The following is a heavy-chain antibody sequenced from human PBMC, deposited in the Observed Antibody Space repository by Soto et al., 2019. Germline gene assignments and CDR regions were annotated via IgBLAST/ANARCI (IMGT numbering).Heavy chain of an antibody. V-gene: IGHV4-59*01. J-gene: IGHJ1*01. CDR3: ARMAGDSFFQN. Sequence: SETLSLTCTVSGGSISSYYWSWIRQPPGKGLEWIGYIYYSGYTTYNASLEGRVTISVDTSKNQFSLKLDSVTAADTAVYYCARMAGDSFFQNWGQGTLVTVSS. CDR2: IYYSGYT. D-gene: IGHD6-19*01. CDR1: GGSISSYY.